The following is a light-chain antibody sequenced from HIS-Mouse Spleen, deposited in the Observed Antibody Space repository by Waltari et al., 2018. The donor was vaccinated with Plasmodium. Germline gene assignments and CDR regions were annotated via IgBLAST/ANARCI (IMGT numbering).Light chain of an antibody. V-gene: IGLV2-8*01. Sequence: QSALTQPPSASGSPGQSVTISCTGTSSDVGGYNYVSWYQQHPGKAPKLMIYEVSKRPEGVPDRFSGSKSGNTASVTVSGLHAEDEADYCCSSYAGSNNLVFGGGTKLTVL. CDR1: SSDVGGYNY. CDR3: SSYAGSNNLV. CDR2: EVS. J-gene: IGLJ2*01.